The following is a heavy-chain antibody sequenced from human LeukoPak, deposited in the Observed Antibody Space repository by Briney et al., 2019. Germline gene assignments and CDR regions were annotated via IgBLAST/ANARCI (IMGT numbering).Heavy chain of an antibody. CDR2: LYFGGNT. V-gene: IGHV4-59*01. D-gene: IGHD1-26*01. CDR3: ARSTSGSSPLHY. CDR1: GGSISTYY. J-gene: IGHJ4*02. Sequence: RPSETLSLTCTVSGGSISTYYWSWIRQPPGKGLEWIGYLYFGGNTNYNPSLKSRLTMSLDTSKNQFSLRMTSVTAADTAVYYCARSTSGSSPLHYWGQGTLVTVSS.